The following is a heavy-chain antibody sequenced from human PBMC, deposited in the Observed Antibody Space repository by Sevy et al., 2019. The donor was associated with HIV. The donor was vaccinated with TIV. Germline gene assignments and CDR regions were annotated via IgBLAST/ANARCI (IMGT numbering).Heavy chain of an antibody. CDR2: IKSKTDGGTT. Sequence: GGSLRLSCAASGFTFSNAWMSWVRQAPGKGLEWVGRIKSKTDGGTTDYAAPVKGRFTISRDDSKNTLYLQMNSLKTEDTAVYYCTTDLSQYCARDCSDYWGQGTLVTVSS. CDR3: TTDLSQYCARDCSDY. J-gene: IGHJ4*02. CDR1: GFTFSNAW. V-gene: IGHV3-15*01. D-gene: IGHD2-21*02.